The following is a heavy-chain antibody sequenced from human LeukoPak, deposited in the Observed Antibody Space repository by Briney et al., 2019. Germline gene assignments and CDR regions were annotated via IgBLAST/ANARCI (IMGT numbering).Heavy chain of an antibody. Sequence: PSETLSLTCTVSGGSISSSSYYWGWIRQPPGKGLEWIGGIYYSGSTYYNPSLKSRVTISVDTSKNQFSLKLSSVTAADTAVYYCARLLWDYDLGYYGMDVWGQGTTVTVSS. V-gene: IGHV4-39*01. D-gene: IGHD3-3*01. J-gene: IGHJ6*02. CDR1: GGSISSSSYY. CDR3: ARLLWDYDLGYYGMDV. CDR2: IYYSGST.